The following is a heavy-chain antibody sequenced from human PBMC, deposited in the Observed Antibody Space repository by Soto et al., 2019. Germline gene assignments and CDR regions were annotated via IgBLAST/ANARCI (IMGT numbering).Heavy chain of an antibody. CDR3: ARGFVVGVAAPESFWFAP. CDR1: GGSISSYY. Sequence: SETLSLTCTVSGGSISSYYWSWIRQPPGKGLEWIGYIYYSGSTNYNPSLKSRVTISVDTSKNQFSLKLSSVTAADTAVYYCARGFVVGVAAPESFWFAPWGQGTLVPVSS. J-gene: IGHJ5*02. V-gene: IGHV4-59*01. D-gene: IGHD2-15*01. CDR2: IYYSGST.